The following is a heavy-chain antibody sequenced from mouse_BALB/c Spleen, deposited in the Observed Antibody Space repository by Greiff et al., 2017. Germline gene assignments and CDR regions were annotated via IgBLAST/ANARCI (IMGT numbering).Heavy chain of an antibody. D-gene: IGHD1-1*01. Sequence: QVQLKESGPGLVAPSQSLSITCTVSGFSLTGYGVNWVRQPPGKGLEWLGMIWGDGSTDYNSALKSRLSISKDNSKSQVFLKMNSLQTDDTARYYCARDGDYYGSTHYFDYWGQGTTLTVSS. CDR2: IWGDGST. CDR3: ARDGDYYGSTHYFDY. J-gene: IGHJ2*01. CDR1: GFSLTGYG. V-gene: IGHV2-6-7*01.